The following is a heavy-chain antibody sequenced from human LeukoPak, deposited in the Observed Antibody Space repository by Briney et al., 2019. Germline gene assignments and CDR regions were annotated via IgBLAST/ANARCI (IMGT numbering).Heavy chain of an antibody. CDR2: IYHSGST. V-gene: IGHV4-4*02. CDR3: VLIVAAAGTRSDY. CDR1: GGSISSSNW. J-gene: IGHJ4*02. Sequence: SGTLSLTCAVSGGSISSSNWWSWVRQPPGKGLEWIGKIYHSGSTNYNPSLKSRVTISVDKSKNQFSLKLNSVTAADTAVYYCVLIVAAAGTRSDYWGQGTLVTVSS. D-gene: IGHD6-13*01.